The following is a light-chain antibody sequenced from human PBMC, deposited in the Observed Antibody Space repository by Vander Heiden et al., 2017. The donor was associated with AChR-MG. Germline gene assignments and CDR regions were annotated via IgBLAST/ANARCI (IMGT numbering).Light chain of an antibody. CDR2: GNT. V-gene: IGLV1-40*01. Sequence: QSVLTQPPSVSGAPGQRVTISCTGSRSNIGAGSDLHWYQQLPGTAPKLLIYGNTNRPSGVPDRFSGSKSGTSASLAITGLQAEDEADYYCQSYDSRLSGVVFGGGTRLTVL. J-gene: IGLJ2*01. CDR3: QSYDSRLSGVV. CDR1: RSNIGAGSD.